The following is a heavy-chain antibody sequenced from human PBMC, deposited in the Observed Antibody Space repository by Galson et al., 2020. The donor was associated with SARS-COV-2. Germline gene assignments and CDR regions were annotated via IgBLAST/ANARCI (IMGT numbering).Heavy chain of an antibody. J-gene: IGHJ4*02. D-gene: IGHD3-10*01. V-gene: IGHV4-38-2*02. Sequence: SETLSLTCTVSGYSISSGYYWGWIRQPPGKGLEWIGSIYHSGGTYYNPSLKSRVTISVDTSKNQFSLKLGSVTAADTAVYYCASDNYGSGRLDYCGQGTLVTVSS. CDR3: ASDNYGSGRLDY. CDR2: IYHSGGT. CDR1: GYSISSGYY.